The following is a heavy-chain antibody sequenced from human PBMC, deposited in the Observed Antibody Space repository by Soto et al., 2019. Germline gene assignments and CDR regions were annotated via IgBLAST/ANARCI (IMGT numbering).Heavy chain of an antibody. CDR3: ARQGAVTVMFYYHGMDV. J-gene: IGHJ6*01. D-gene: IGHD2-21*02. CDR1: GGSFGGYF. CDR2: INHGGIT. V-gene: IGHV4-34*02. Sequence: QVQLQQWGAGLLKPSETLSLTCDVYGGSFGGYFWSWIRQPPGKGLEWIGEINHGGITNYNPSLKSRITISVDTSKNQFSLKLSYVTAADAAVYYCARQGAVTVMFYYHGMDVW.